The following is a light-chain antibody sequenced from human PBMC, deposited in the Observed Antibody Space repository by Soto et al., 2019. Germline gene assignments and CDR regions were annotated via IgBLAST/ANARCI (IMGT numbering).Light chain of an antibody. J-gene: IGKJ3*01. CDR3: QKYNNV. V-gene: IGKV1-27*01. Sequence: DIQMTQSPSSLSASVGDRVTITCRASQVINNHLAWYQQKPGKVPKLLIYSASVLQPGVPSRFSGSGSGTDLILTIRSLLPEDVATYFCQKYNNVFGPGTKVDL. CDR1: QVINNH. CDR2: SAS.